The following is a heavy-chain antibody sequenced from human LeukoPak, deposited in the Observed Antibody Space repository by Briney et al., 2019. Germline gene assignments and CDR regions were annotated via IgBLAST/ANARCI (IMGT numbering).Heavy chain of an antibody. CDR1: GGSISSYY. CDR2: IYASGST. D-gene: IGHD6-6*01. J-gene: IGHJ6*03. V-gene: IGHV4-4*07. CDR3: ARVTGSSGYYYYYYMDV. Sequence: SETLSLTCTVSGGSISSYYWSWIRQPAGKGLEWIGRIYASGSTNYNPSLKSRVTMSVDTSKNQFSLKLSSVTAADTAVYYCARVTGSSGYYYYYYMDVWGKGTTVTVSS.